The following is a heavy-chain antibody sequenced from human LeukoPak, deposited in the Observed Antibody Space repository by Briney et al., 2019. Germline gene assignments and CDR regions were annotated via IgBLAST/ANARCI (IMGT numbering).Heavy chain of an antibody. D-gene: IGHD2-15*01. CDR2: IYYSGST. CDR1: GGSISSSSYY. V-gene: IGHV4-39*01. J-gene: IGHJ4*02. CDR3: ARHPETDSIVVVVAATLYYFDY. Sequence: PSETLSLTCTVSGGSISSSSYYWGWIRQPPGKGLEWIVSIYYSGSTYYNPSLKSRVTISVETSKNQFSLKLSSVTAADTAVYYCARHPETDSIVVVVAATLYYFDYWGQGTLVTVSS.